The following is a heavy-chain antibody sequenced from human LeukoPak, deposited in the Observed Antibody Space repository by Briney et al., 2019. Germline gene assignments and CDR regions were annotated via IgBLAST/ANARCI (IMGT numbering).Heavy chain of an antibody. J-gene: IGHJ6*02. CDR2: IWFDGSNK. V-gene: IGHV3-33*01. CDR3: ARERSSWHTYGMDV. D-gene: IGHD6-13*01. CDR1: GFTFSGYG. Sequence: GRSLRLSCAASGFTFSGYGMHWVRQAPGKGLEWVADIWFDGSNKYYADSVKGRYTISRDNSKNTLYLQMNSLRAEDTAVYYCARERSSWHTYGMDVWGQGTTVTVCS.